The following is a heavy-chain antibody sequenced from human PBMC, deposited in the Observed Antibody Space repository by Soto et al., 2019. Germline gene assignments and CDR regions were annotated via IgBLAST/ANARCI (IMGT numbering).Heavy chain of an antibody. V-gene: IGHV1-69*06. CDR3: ASTSYCNGSSCYSRHYYGMDV. Sequence: QVRLVQSGAEVKKPGSSVKVSCKVSGGTFSKYSLSWVRQTPGQGLEWMGGITPFVDTSNYAQRFLGRVTITADKPTNTAFLEVRGLRSEAPALYFWASTSYCNGSSCYSRHYYGMDVWGQGTTVTVSS. J-gene: IGHJ6*02. CDR1: GGTFSKYS. D-gene: IGHD2-21*01. CDR2: ITPFVDTS.